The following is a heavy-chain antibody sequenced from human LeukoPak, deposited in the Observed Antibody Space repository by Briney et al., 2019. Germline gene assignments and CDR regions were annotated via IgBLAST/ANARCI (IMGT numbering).Heavy chain of an antibody. Sequence: ASVKVSCKASGYTFTSYAMNWVRQAPGQGLEWMGWINTNTGNPAYAQGFTGRFVFSLDTSVSTAYLQISSLKAEDTAVYYCARDYEVRGATAYYFYYMDVWGKGTTVTVSS. CDR2: INTNTGNP. V-gene: IGHV7-4-1*02. D-gene: IGHD3-10*01. CDR3: ARDYEVRGATAYYFYYMDV. CDR1: GYTFTSYA. J-gene: IGHJ6*03.